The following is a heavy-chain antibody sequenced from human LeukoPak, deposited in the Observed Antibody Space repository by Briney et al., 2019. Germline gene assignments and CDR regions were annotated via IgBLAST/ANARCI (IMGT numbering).Heavy chain of an antibody. CDR2: INHSGST. Sequence: PSETLSLTCAVYGGSFSGYYWSWIRQPPGKGLEWIGEINHSGSTNYNPSLKSRVTISVDTSKNQFSLKLSSVTAADTAVYYCAREYSSSWYAFDLWGRGTLVTVSS. V-gene: IGHV4-34*01. CDR1: GGSFSGYY. D-gene: IGHD6-13*01. CDR3: AREYSSSWYAFDL. J-gene: IGHJ2*01.